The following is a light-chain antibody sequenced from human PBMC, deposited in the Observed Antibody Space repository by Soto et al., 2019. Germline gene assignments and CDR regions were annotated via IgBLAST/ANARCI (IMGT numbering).Light chain of an antibody. J-gene: IGLJ1*01. CDR2: NNN. Sequence: QSVLTQPPSASGTPGQGVPISCSGITSNIGSNTVNWYQQLPGTAPKLLIYNNNQRPSGVPDRFSGSKSGTSASLAIGGIQSEDEADYYCAAWDDSLNGYVFGTGTKLTVL. CDR3: AAWDDSLNGYV. V-gene: IGLV1-44*01. CDR1: TSNIGSNT.